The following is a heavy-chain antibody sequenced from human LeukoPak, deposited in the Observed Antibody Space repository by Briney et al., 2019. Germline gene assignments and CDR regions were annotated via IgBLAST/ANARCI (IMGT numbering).Heavy chain of an antibody. CDR1: GVSISSYY. J-gene: IGHJ2*01. CDR3: ASLSGSASAPTDL. Sequence: SETLSLTCTVSGVSISSYYWSWIRQPPGKGLEWTGYIYYSGSTNYNPSLKSRVTISVDTSKNQFSLKLSSVTAADTAVYYCASLSGSASAPTDL. CDR2: IYYSGST. V-gene: IGHV4-59*01. D-gene: IGHD3-10*01.